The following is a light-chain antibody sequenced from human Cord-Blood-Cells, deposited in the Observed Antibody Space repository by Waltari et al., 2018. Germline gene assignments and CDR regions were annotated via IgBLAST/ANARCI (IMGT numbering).Light chain of an antibody. J-gene: IGLJ1*01. CDR3: CSYAGSYTYV. CDR1: SSDVGGDNH. V-gene: IGLV2-11*01. CDR2: DVS. Sequence: QSALTPPRSVSGSPGQSVTISCTGTSSDVGGDNHVSWYQQHPGKAPKLMMYDVSKRPSGVPDRFSGSKSGNTASLTISGLQAEDEADYYCCSYAGSYTYVFGTGTKVTVL.